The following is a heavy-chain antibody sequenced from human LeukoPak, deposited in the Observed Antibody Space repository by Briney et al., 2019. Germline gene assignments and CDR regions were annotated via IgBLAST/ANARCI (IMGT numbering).Heavy chain of an antibody. CDR3: ARVGIAAAVWGFDY. D-gene: IGHD6-13*01. CDR1: GGSISSSSYY. CDR2: IYYSGST. J-gene: IGHJ4*02. V-gene: IGHV4-39*07. Sequence: SETLSLTCTVSGGSISSSSYYWGWIRQPPGKGLEWIGSIYYSGSTYYNPSLKSRVTISVDTSKNQFSLKLSSVTAADTAVYYCARVGIAAAVWGFDYWGQGTLVTVSS.